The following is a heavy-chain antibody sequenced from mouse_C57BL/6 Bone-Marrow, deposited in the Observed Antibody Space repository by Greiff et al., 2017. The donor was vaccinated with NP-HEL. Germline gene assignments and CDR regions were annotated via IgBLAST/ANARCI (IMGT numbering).Heavy chain of an antibody. J-gene: IGHJ4*01. CDR3: AKKRNYYGSPYAMDY. Sequence: VQLQQPGAELVKPGASVKMSCKASGYTFTSYWITWVKQRPGQGLEWIGDIYPGSGSTNYSEKFKSKATLTVDTSSSTAYMQLSSLTSEDSAVYYCAKKRNYYGSPYAMDYWGQGTSVTVSS. CDR1: GYTFTSYW. CDR2: IYPGSGST. D-gene: IGHD1-1*01. V-gene: IGHV1-55*01.